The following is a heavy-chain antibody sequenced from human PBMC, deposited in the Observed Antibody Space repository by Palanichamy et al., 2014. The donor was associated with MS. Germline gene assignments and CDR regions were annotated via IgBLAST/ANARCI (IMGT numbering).Heavy chain of an antibody. V-gene: IGHV4-39*01. CDR1: GGSISSSSYY. J-gene: IGHJ4*02. CDR2: IYYSGST. Sequence: QLQLQESGPGLVKPSETLSLTCTVSGGSISSSSYYWGWIRQPPGKGLEWIGSIYYSGSTYYNPSLKSRVTISVDTSKNQFSLKLSSVTAADTAVYYCAGSPRALWGSYRYDHYFDYWGQGTLVTVSS. CDR3: AGSPRALWGSYRYDHYFDY. D-gene: IGHD3-16*02.